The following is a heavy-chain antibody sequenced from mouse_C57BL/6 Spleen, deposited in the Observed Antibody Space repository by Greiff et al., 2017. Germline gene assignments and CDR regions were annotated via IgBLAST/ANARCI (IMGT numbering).Heavy chain of an antibody. J-gene: IGHJ1*03. V-gene: IGHV5-12*01. CDR2: ISNGGGST. Sequence: EVHVVESGGGLVQPGGSLKLSCAASGFTFSDYYMYWVRQTPEKRLEWVAYISNGGGSTYYPDTVQGRFTISRDNAKNTLYLQMSRLKSEDTAMXDCASHYYGSSYVGYFDVWGTGTTVTVSS. CDR3: ASHYYGSSYVGYFDV. D-gene: IGHD1-1*01. CDR1: GFTFSDYY.